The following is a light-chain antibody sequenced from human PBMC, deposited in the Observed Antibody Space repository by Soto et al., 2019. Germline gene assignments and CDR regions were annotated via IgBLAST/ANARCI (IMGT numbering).Light chain of an antibody. Sequence: EVVLTQSPATLSLSPGERATLSCRVSQSIRTSLAWYQQKPGQAPRLVIFDASNRANGVPARFGGSGSGTDFTLTINSLEPEDFAVYYCQQRNVWPPITFGQGTRLEI. CDR2: DAS. J-gene: IGKJ5*01. CDR3: QQRNVWPPIT. CDR1: QSIRTS. V-gene: IGKV3-11*01.